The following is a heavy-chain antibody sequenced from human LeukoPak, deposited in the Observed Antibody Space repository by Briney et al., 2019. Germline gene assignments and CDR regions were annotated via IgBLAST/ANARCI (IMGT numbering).Heavy chain of an antibody. J-gene: IGHJ6*03. V-gene: IGHV3-15*01. CDR2: IKSKTGGGAT. CDR1: GVTFSNAC. Sequence: PGGSLRLSCAASGVTFSNACMSWGRQAPGKGLEWVVRIKSKTGGGATDYAAPVKGRFTISRDDSKNTLYLQMNSLKTEDTAVYYCTTVVRITMVRGVISYYYYYMDVWGKGTTVTVSS. D-gene: IGHD3-10*01. CDR3: TTVVRITMVRGVISYYYYYMDV.